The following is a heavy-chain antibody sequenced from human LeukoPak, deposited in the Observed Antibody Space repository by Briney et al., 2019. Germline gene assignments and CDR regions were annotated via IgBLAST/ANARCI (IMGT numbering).Heavy chain of an antibody. CDR1: GGSISSGDYY. J-gene: IGHJ5*02. Sequence: SETLSLTCTVSGGSISSGDYYWSWIRQPPGKGLEWIGYIYYSGSTYYNPSLKSRVTISVDTSKNQFSLKLSSVTAADTAVYYCARDYYDFWSGYRSNWFDPWGQGTLVTVSS. CDR3: ARDYYDFWSGYRSNWFDP. CDR2: IYYSGST. D-gene: IGHD3-3*01. V-gene: IGHV4-30-4*01.